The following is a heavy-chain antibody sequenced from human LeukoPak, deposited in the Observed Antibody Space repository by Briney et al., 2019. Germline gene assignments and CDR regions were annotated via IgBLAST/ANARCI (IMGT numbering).Heavy chain of an antibody. V-gene: IGHV3-66*01. D-gene: IGHD1-1*01. CDR1: GFTVSTNY. Sequence: PGGSLRLSCAASGFTVSTNYMTWVRQAPGKGLEWVSIIYSGGSTYYADSVKGRFTIPRDNSKNTLYLQMNSLRAEDTAVYYCARVGYSYAFDVWGQGTMVTVSS. CDR2: IYSGGST. J-gene: IGHJ3*01. CDR3: ARVGYSYAFDV.